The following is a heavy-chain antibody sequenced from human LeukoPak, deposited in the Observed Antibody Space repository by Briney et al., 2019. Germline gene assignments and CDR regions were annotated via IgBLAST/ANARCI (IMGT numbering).Heavy chain of an antibody. Sequence: SVKVSCKASGDTFSNYAINWVRQAPGQGLEWMGGITPIFHTSNYAQKFQGRVTITTDESTSTACMELSSLGSEDTAVYYCASPVGFKYGSDDFAIWGQGTLVTVSS. CDR2: ITPIFHTS. CDR1: GDTFSNYA. J-gene: IGHJ3*02. CDR3: ASPVGFKYGSDDFAI. V-gene: IGHV1-69*05. D-gene: IGHD3-10*01.